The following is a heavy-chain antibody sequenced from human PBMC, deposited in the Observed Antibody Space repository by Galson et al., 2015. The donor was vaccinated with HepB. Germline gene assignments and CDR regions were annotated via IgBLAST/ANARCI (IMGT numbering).Heavy chain of an antibody. Sequence: SLRLSCAASGFTFNYYWMSWVRQAPGKGLEWVANIKEDGSERYYVDPVKGRFTISRDNTKKSLYLQMNSLRAEDTAVYYCARRLMVHFDSSGLYYGYYFAYWGQGTLVTVSS. D-gene: IGHD3-22*01. CDR3: ARRLMVHFDSSGLYYGYYFAY. CDR1: GFTFNYYW. J-gene: IGHJ4*02. V-gene: IGHV3-7*03. CDR2: IKEDGSER.